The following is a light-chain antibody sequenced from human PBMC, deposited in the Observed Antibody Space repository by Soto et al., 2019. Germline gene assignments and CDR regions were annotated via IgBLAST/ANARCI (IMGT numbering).Light chain of an antibody. CDR3: QTWGTGIRV. Sequence: QLVLTQSPSASASLGASVKLTCTLSSDHSNYIIAWHQQPPEKGPRYLMKVNSDGSHTKGNGIPDRFSGSSSGAERYLTISSRQSEDEAIYYCQTWGTGIRVFGGGTKLTVL. CDR2: VNSDGSH. CDR1: SDHSNYI. J-gene: IGLJ3*02. V-gene: IGLV4-69*01.